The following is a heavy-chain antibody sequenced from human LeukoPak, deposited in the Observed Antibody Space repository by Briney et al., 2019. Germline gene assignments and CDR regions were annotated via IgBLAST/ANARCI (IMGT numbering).Heavy chain of an antibody. J-gene: IGHJ4*02. CDR3: ARAERFLEWLVDY. CDR2: IWYDGSNK. D-gene: IGHD3-3*01. V-gene: IGHV3-33*01. CDR1: GFTFSSYG. Sequence: PGRSLRLSCAASGFTFSSYGMHWVRQAPGKRLEWVADIWYDGSNKYYADSEKGRLTISRDNSKNTLDLQMNSLSAEDTAVYYCARAERFLEWLVDYWGQGTLVTVSS.